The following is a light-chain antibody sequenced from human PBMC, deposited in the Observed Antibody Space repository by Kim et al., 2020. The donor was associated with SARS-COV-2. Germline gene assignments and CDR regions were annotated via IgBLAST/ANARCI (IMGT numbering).Light chain of an antibody. Sequence: QSITISCTGTSSDVGGYNYVSWYQQHPGKAPKLMIYDASNRPSGVSNRFSGSKSGNTASLTISGLQAEDEADYYCSSYTSSSTVVFGGGTQLTVL. CDR1: SSDVGGYNY. V-gene: IGLV2-14*03. CDR2: DAS. CDR3: SSYTSSSTVV. J-gene: IGLJ2*01.